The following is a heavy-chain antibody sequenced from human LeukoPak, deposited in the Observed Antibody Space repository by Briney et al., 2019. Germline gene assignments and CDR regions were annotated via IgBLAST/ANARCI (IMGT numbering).Heavy chain of an antibody. CDR3: TRDSLAATLGWYFDL. V-gene: IGHV4-59*11. CDR2: IYYSGST. D-gene: IGHD2-15*01. Sequence: SETLSLTCTVSGGSISSHYWSWIRQPPGKGLEWIGYIYYSGSTNYNPSLKSRVTISLDTSKNQFSLRLSSVTAADTAVYYCTRDSLAATLGWYFDLWGRGTLVTVSS. J-gene: IGHJ2*01. CDR1: GGSISSHY.